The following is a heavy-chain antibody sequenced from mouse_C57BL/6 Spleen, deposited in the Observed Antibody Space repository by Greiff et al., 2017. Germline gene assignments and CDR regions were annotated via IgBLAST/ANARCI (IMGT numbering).Heavy chain of an antibody. CDR3: ARTYYSNYEDY. D-gene: IGHD2-5*01. J-gene: IGHJ2*01. V-gene: IGHV1-55*01. CDR2: IYPGSGST. Sequence: VQLQQPGAELVKPGASVKVSCKASGYTFTSYWITWVKQRPGQGLVWIGDIYPGSGSTNYNETFKSKATLTVDTSSSTAYMQLSILTSEDSSVYYCARTYYSNYEDYWGQGTTLTVSS. CDR1: GYTFTSYW.